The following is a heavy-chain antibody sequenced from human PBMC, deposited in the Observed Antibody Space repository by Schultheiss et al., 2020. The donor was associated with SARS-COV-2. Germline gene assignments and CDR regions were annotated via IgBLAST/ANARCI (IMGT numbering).Heavy chain of an antibody. Sequence: SETLSLTCTVSGGSISGSSYYWGWTRQPPGKGLEWIGEINHSGSTNYNPSLKSRVTISVDRSKNQFSLKLSSVTAADTALYYCAREQWGYALDVLGQGTTVTVSS. J-gene: IGHJ6*02. V-gene: IGHV4-39*07. D-gene: IGHD1-26*01. CDR1: GGSISGSSYY. CDR3: AREQWGYALDV. CDR2: INHSGST.